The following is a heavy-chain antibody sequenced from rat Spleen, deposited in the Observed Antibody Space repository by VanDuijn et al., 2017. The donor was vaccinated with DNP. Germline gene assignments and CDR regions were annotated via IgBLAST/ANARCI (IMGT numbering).Heavy chain of an antibody. J-gene: IGHJ4*01. V-gene: IGHV3-3*01. Sequence: EVQLQESGPGLVKPSQSLSLTCSVTGYSITSNYWGWIRKFPGNKLEWMGYINSAGSTNYNPSLKSRISITRDTSKNQFFLQVNSVTTEDTATYYCARERERVPSGYGVMDAWGQGASVTVSS. CDR2: INSAGST. D-gene: IGHD4-3*01. CDR3: ARERERVPSGYGVMDA. CDR1: GYSITSNY.